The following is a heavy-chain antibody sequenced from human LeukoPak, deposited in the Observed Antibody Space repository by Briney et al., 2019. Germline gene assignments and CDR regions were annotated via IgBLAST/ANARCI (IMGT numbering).Heavy chain of an antibody. Sequence: GRSLRLSCAASGFTFSSYALHWVRQAPGKGLEWVSVISYDGINKYCADSVKGRFTISRGNSENTLYLQMNSLRAEDTALYYCARVNQQYYYGSGIYRFYYYGMDVWGQGTTVTVSS. CDR1: GFTFSSYA. V-gene: IGHV3-30-3*01. D-gene: IGHD3-10*01. CDR3: ARVNQQYYYGSGIYRFYYYGMDV. CDR2: ISYDGINK. J-gene: IGHJ6*02.